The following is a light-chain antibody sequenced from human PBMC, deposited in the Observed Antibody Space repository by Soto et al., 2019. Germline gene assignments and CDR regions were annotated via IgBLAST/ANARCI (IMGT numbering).Light chain of an antibody. V-gene: IGLV1-40*01. CDR2: GNS. CDR3: QSYDSSLSGVV. CDR1: SSXIGAGYD. Sequence: QSVLTQPPSVSGAPGQRVTISCTGSSSXIGAGYDVHWYQQLPGTAPKLLIYGNSNRPSGVPDRFSGSKSGTSASLAITGLQAEDEADYYCQSYDSSLSGVVFGGGTQLTVL. J-gene: IGLJ2*01.